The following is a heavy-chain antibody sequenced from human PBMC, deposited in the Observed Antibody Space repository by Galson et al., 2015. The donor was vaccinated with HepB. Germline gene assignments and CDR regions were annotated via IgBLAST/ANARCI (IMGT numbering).Heavy chain of an antibody. CDR3: AKDETAHYYYYYYMDV. CDR1: GFTFSPYG. D-gene: IGHD6-25*01. CDR2: VSYDGKYT. V-gene: IGHV3-30*18. J-gene: IGHJ6*03. Sequence: SLRLSCAASGFTFSPYGMHWVRQAPGKGLEWVAVVSYDGKYTYYADSVKGRFTISRDNSRNTLFLQMDNLRAEDTAVYYCAKDETAHYYYYYYMDVWGKGTTVTVSS.